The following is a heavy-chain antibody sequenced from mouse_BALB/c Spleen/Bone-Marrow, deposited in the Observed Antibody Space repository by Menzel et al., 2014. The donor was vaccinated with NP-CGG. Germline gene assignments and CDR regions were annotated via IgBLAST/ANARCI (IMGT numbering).Heavy chain of an antibody. J-gene: IGHJ2*01. D-gene: IGHD1-1*01. Sequence: EVMLVESGPELVKSGTSVKISCKASGYTFTDYNMHCVKQSHGKSLEWIGYIYPFNGGTDYNQKFKSKATMTVDKSPSTEYMELRNLTSEDSAVYYCARSSYFDYWGQGTTLTVSS. CDR3: ARSSYFDY. CDR1: GYTFTDYN. V-gene: IGHV1S29*02. CDR2: IYPFNGGT.